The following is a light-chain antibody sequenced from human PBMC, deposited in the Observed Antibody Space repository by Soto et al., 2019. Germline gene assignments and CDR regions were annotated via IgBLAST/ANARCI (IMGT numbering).Light chain of an antibody. J-gene: IGKJ1*01. CDR1: QSFRGL. V-gene: IGKV3-11*01. CDR2: DAY. Sequence: EVVLTQSPVTLSLSPGERATLSCRASQSFRGLLAWYQQKPGQAPRLLIYDAYNRATGIPPRFSGSGSGTDLTLTISSLEPDDFATYYCQQYNSYPTFGQGTKVDIK. CDR3: QQYNSYPT.